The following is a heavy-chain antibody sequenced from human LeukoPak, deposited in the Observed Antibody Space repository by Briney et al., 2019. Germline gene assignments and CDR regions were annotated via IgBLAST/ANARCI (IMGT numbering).Heavy chain of an antibody. V-gene: IGHV1-69*04. CDR2: IIPILGIA. CDR1: GGTFSSYA. J-gene: IGHJ4*02. CDR3: ARAHSSGWYNGIDY. Sequence: SVKVSCTASGGTFSSYAISWVRQAPGQGLEWMGRIIPILGIANYAQKFQGRVTITADKSTGTAYMELSSLRSEDTAVYYCARAHSSGWYNGIDYWGQGTLVTVSS. D-gene: IGHD6-19*01.